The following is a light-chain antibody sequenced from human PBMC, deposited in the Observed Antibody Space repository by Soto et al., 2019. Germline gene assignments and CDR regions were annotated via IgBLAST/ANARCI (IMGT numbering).Light chain of an antibody. V-gene: IGKV3-11*01. CDR2: DAS. J-gene: IGKJ5*01. CDR3: QQRSKWPPEVT. Sequence: EIVLTQSPATLSLSPGERATLSCRASQSVSSYLAWYQQKPGQAPRLLIYDASNRATGISARFSGSGSGTDFTLTISSLEPEDFAVYYCQQRSKWPPEVTFGQGTRQEIK. CDR1: QSVSSY.